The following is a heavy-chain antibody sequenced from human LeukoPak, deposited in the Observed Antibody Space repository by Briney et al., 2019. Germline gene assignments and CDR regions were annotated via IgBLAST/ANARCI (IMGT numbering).Heavy chain of an antibody. CDR2: IKQDGSEK. J-gene: IGHJ6*02. CDR3: ARSRNDYYYYYGMDV. CDR1: GFTFSSYW. Sequence: GGSLRLSCAASGFTFSSYWMSWVRQAPGNGLEWVANIKQDGSEKYYVDSVKGRFTISRDNAKNSLYLQMNSLRAEDTAVYYCARSRNDYYYYYGMDVWGQGTTVTVSS. V-gene: IGHV3-7*01.